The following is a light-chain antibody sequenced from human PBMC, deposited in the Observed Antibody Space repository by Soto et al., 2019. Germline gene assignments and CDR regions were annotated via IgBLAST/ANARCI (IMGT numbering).Light chain of an antibody. V-gene: IGKV1-5*03. CDR3: QKYNTFPVT. CDR1: ETISTW. CDR2: KAS. Sequence: DIQMTQSPSTLSASVGDRGTITCRASETISTWLAWYQQKPGKAPNLLIYKASNLGSGDPSRVIGSGSGNQFTLTIRGLEADDFATYDCQKYNTFPVTFGPGTQVEIK. J-gene: IGKJ1*01.